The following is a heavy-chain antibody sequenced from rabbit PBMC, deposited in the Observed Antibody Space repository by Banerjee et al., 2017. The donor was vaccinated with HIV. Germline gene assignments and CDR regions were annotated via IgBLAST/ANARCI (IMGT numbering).Heavy chain of an antibody. CDR1: GFSFTSRYY. CDR2: IYGGSDNIT. J-gene: IGHJ4*01. Sequence: QSLEESGGDLVKPGASLTLTCTASGFSFTSRYYMCWVRQAPGKGLEWIACIYGGSDNITYYASWPNGRFTISKTSSTTVTLQMTSLTAADTATYFCAREGVSSSDYWDLWGPGTLVTVS. CDR3: AREGVSSSDYWDL. V-gene: IGHV1S40*01. D-gene: IGHD1-1*01.